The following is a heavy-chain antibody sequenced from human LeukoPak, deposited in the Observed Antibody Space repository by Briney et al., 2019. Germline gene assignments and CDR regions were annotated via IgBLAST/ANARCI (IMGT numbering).Heavy chain of an antibody. Sequence: SETLSLTCTVSGGSISNNDWSWIRQPPGKGLEWIGYIYNSGSTNYNPSLKSRVTISVDTSKNQFSLKLSSVTAADTAVYYCTRLIMSSIYYYYMDVWGKGTTVTVSS. CDR3: TRLIMSSIYYYYMDV. V-gene: IGHV4-59*01. D-gene: IGHD3-10*01. J-gene: IGHJ6*03. CDR2: IYNSGST. CDR1: GGSISNND.